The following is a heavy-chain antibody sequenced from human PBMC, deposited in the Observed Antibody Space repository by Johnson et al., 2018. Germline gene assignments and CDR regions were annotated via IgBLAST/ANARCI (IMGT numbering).Heavy chain of an antibody. V-gene: IGHV3-9*01. CDR2: ISWNSGSI. CDR3: ARGIGWAVAGYLGWFDP. D-gene: IGHD6-19*01. Sequence: VSGISWNSGSIGYADSVKGRFTISRDNAKNSLYLQMNSLRAEDTAVYYCARGIGWAVAGYLGWFDPWGQGTLVTVSS. J-gene: IGHJ5*02.